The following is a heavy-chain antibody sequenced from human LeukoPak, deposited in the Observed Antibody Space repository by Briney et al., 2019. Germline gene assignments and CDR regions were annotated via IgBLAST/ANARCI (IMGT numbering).Heavy chain of an antibody. J-gene: IGHJ4*02. CDR2: ISGSGGNT. CDR3: ATGPTVVDY. D-gene: IGHD4-23*01. V-gene: IGHV3-23*01. Sequence: QTGGSLRLSCAASGFTFSSYAMTWVRQAPGKGLEWVSGISGSGGNTYYADSVKGRFTISRDNSKNTLHVQMNSLRVEDTAIYYCATGPTVVDYWGQGTLVTVSS. CDR1: GFTFSSYA.